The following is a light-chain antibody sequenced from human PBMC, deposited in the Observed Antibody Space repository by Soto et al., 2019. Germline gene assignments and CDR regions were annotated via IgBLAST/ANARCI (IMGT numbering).Light chain of an antibody. CDR3: SSYTGSSTLEV. J-gene: IGLJ1*01. Sequence: QSALTQPASVSGSPGQSITISCTGTSSDVGAYNYVSWYQQHTGKAPKLIIYEVTNRPSWVSDRFSGSKSGNTASLSISGLQPEDEATYYCSSYTGSSTLEVFGTGTKVT. CDR2: EVT. CDR1: SSDVGAYNY. V-gene: IGLV2-14*01.